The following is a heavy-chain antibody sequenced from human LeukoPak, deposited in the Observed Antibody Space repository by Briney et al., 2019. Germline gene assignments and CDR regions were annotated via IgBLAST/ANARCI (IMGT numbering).Heavy chain of an antibody. D-gene: IGHD3-22*01. V-gene: IGHV3-11*04. CDR3: ARDPEYYYDSSGQTGGS. CDR1: GFSLSDYY. J-gene: IGHJ5*02. CDR2: VSSSGTRI. Sequence: GGSLRLSCAASGFSLSDYYMSWIRQAPGKGLEWVSYVSSSGTRIYYADSVKGRFTISRDNAKNSLYLQMNSLRAEDTAVYYCARDPEYYYDSSGQTGGSWGQGTLVTVSS.